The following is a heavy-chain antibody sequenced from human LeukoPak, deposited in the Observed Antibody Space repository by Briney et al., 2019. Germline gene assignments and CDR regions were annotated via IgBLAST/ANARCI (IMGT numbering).Heavy chain of an antibody. D-gene: IGHD3-10*01. V-gene: IGHV4-59*08. Sequence: PSETLSLTCTVSGVSISTYYWSWIRQPPGKGLEWIGYIYYTGSTYYNPSLKSRVTISVDTSKNQFSLKLSSVTAADTAVYYCARPYGSGSYFDYWGQGTLVTVSS. CDR3: ARPYGSGSYFDY. CDR1: GVSISTYY. CDR2: IYYTGST. J-gene: IGHJ4*02.